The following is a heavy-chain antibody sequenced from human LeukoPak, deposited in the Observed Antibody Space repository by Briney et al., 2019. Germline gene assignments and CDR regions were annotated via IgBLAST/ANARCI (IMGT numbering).Heavy chain of an antibody. V-gene: IGHV3-30-3*01. Sequence: GGSLRLSCAASGFTFSSYAMHWVRQAPGKGLEWVAVISYDGSNKYYADSVKGRFTISRDNAKNSLYLQMNSLRAEDTAVYYCARELRYSFDIWGQGTMVTVSS. CDR2: ISYDGSNK. CDR1: GFTFSSYA. D-gene: IGHD3-10*01. CDR3: ARELRYSFDI. J-gene: IGHJ3*02.